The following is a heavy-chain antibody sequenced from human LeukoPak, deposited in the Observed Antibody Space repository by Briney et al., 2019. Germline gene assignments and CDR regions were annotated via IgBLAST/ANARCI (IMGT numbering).Heavy chain of an antibody. D-gene: IGHD1-20*01. CDR3: ARCRLTVSGMDV. CDR2: IYYSGST. Sequence: SQTLSLTCTVSGGSISSGSYYWSWIRQPPGTGLEWIGYIYYSGSTNYNPSLKSRVTISVDTSKNQFSLKLSSVTAADTAVYYCARCRLTVSGMDVWGKGTTVTVSS. V-gene: IGHV4-61*01. CDR1: GGSISSGSYY. J-gene: IGHJ6*03.